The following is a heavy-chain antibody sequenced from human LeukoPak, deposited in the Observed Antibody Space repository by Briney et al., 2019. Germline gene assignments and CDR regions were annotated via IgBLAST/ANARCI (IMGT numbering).Heavy chain of an antibody. V-gene: IGHV5-51*01. CDR3: ARQMMWELRPPDY. J-gene: IGHJ4*02. D-gene: IGHD1-26*01. CDR1: GYSFTSYW. CDR2: IYPGDSDT. Sequence: GESLQISCKGSGYSFTSYWIGWVRPLPGKGLEGMGIIYPGDSDTSYSPSFQGQVTISADKSISTAYLQWSSLKASDTAMYYCARQMMWELRPPDYWGQGTLVTVPS.